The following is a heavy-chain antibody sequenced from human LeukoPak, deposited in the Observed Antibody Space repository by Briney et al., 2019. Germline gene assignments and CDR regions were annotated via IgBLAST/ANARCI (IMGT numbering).Heavy chain of an antibody. CDR3: ARGYCSSTSCYPFDY. CDR1: GGSFSGYY. CDR2: IYYSGST. Sequence: SETLSLTCAVYGGSFSGYYWSWIRQPPGKGLEWIGSIYYSGSTYYNPSLKSRVTISVDTSKNQFSLKLSSVTAADTAVYYCARGYCSSTSCYPFDYWGQGTLVTVSS. D-gene: IGHD2-2*01. V-gene: IGHV4-34*01. J-gene: IGHJ4*02.